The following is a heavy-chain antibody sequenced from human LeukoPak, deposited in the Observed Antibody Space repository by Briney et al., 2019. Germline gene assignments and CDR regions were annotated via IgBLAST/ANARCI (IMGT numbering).Heavy chain of an antibody. Sequence: GGSLRLSCAASGFTFSSYGMHWVRQAPGKGLEWVAVIWYDGSNRYYADSVKGRFTISRDNSKNTLYLQMNSLRAEDTAVYYCATGRGHDSSPIDYWGQGTLVTVSS. J-gene: IGHJ4*02. CDR2: IWYDGSNR. CDR1: GFTFSSYG. CDR3: ATGRGHDSSPIDY. V-gene: IGHV3-33*01. D-gene: IGHD3-22*01.